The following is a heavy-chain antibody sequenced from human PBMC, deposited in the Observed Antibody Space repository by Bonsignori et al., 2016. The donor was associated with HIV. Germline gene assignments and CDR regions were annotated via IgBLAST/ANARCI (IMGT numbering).Heavy chain of an antibody. V-gene: IGHV4-30-4*01. CDR3: ARAGFWSGYSPPAFDI. J-gene: IGHJ3*02. D-gene: IGHD3-3*01. Sequence: WIRQPPGKGLEWIGYIYYSGSTYYNPSLKSRVTISVDTSKNQFSLKLSSVTAADTAVYYCARAGFWSGYSPPAFDIWGQGTMVTISS. CDR2: IYYSGST.